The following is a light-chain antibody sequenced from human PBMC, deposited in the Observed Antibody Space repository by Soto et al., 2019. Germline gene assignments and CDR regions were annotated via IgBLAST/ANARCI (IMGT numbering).Light chain of an antibody. J-gene: IGKJ5*01. V-gene: IGKV3-20*01. CDR2: GAS. Sequence: EIVLTQSPGTLSLSPGERATLSCRASQCVNSSYLAWYQQKPGQAPRLLIYGASSRATGIPDRFSGSGSGTDFTLTISRLEPEDFAVYYCQQYVSSPPITFGQGTRLEIK. CDR3: QQYVSSPPIT. CDR1: QCVNSSY.